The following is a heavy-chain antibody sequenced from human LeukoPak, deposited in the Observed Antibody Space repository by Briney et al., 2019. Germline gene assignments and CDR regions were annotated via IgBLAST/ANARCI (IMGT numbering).Heavy chain of an antibody. D-gene: IGHD2-2*01. CDR3: ARRYCTSTSCYGNTFYFDY. J-gene: IGHJ4*02. V-gene: IGHV3-64*01. Sequence: SGGSLRLSCAASGFTFSSYAMHWVRQAPGKGLEYDSAITSDGARTYYANSVKGRFTISRDNSKNTLYLQMGGLRAEDMAVYYCARRYCTSTSCYGNTFYFDYWGQGTLVTVFS. CDR1: GFTFSSYA. CDR2: ITSDGART.